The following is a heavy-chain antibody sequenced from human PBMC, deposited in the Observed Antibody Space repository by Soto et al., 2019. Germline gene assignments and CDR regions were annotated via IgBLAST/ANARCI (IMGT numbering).Heavy chain of an antibody. D-gene: IGHD3-16*01. J-gene: IGHJ6*02. CDR3: ARLSRASFALDV. V-gene: IGHV3-11*01. CDR1: GFTFIDYL. Sequence: PGGSLRLSCAASGFTFIDYLMSWIRQAPGKGLEWISYISPTGNTKYYADSVKGRFTVSRDNAKDSLFLQMNNLRVEDTAVYFCARLSRASFALDVWGQGTTVTVSS. CDR2: ISPTGNTK.